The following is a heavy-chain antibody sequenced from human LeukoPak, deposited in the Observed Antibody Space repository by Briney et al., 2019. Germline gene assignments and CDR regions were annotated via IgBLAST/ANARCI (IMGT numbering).Heavy chain of an antibody. Sequence: ASVKVSCKASAHTFPSYFMHWVRQAPGQGLEWMGIINPTGGSTTYAQKFQGRVTMTRDTSTSTVYMELSSLRSDDTAVYYCARTAARRFDYWGQGTLVTVSS. CDR2: INPTGGST. CDR3: ARTAARRFDY. CDR1: AHTFPSYF. V-gene: IGHV1-46*01. D-gene: IGHD6-6*01. J-gene: IGHJ4*02.